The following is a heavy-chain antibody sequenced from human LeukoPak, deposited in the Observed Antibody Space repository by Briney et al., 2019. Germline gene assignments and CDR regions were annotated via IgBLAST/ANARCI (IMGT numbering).Heavy chain of an antibody. D-gene: IGHD3-22*01. CDR3: AREPYDSSGYWKNWFDP. V-gene: IGHV4-39*02. Sequence: SETLSLTCTVSGGSISSSSYYWGWIRQPPGKGLEWIGSIYYSGSTYYNPSLKSRVTISVDTSKNQFSLKLSSVTAADTAVYYCAREPYDSSGYWKNWFDPWGQGTLVTVSS. J-gene: IGHJ5*02. CDR1: GGSISSSSYY. CDR2: IYYSGST.